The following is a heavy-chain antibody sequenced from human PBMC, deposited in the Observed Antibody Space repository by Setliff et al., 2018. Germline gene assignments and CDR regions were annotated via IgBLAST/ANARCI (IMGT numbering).Heavy chain of an antibody. J-gene: IGHJ6*03. Sequence: GESLKLSCKGSGYSFSNYWIGWVRQMPGKGLEWMGIVYPGDPDTRYSPSFEGQVTISADKSISTAYPQWSSLKASDSAMYYCARLLNGYNSYDYYYMDVWGKGTTVTVSS. D-gene: IGHD5-12*01. CDR3: ARLLNGYNSYDYYYMDV. CDR1: GYSFSNYW. CDR2: VYPGDPDT. V-gene: IGHV5-51*01.